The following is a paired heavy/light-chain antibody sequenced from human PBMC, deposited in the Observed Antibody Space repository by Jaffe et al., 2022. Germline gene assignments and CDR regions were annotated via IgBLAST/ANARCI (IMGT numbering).Heavy chain of an antibody. CDR2: INGDATTT. Sequence: EVQVVESGGGLVQPGGSLRLSCVGSGFSLSTFWMYWVSQAPGKGLVWVARINGDATTTEYADSVKGRYTISRDNAKNTLYLEMNSLRAEDTAVYYCTRDFRYGGFDIWGQGTMVTVSS. J-gene: IGHJ3*02. D-gene: IGHD5-12*01. CDR3: TRDFRYGGFDI. V-gene: IGHV3-74*03. CDR1: GFSLSTFW.
Light chain of an antibody. V-gene: IGLV1-51*02. CDR3: RTWRSGLSAGV. CDR2: ENN. J-gene: IGLJ1*01. CDR1: SFDSGENY. Sequence: QSVLTQPPSVSAAPGQKVTISCSGSSFDSGENYVSWYQQVPGTAPKLLIFENNRRPSGIPDRFSGSKSDTSATLGITGLQTADEADYYCRTWRSGLSAGVFGTGTKVTVL.